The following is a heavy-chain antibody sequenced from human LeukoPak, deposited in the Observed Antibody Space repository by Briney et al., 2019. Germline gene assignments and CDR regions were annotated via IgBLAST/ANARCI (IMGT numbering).Heavy chain of an antibody. V-gene: IGHV3-30*03. CDR1: GFTFSSYD. Sequence: GRSLRLSCAASGFTFSSYDMHWVRQASGKGLEWVAGISNDGSNKKYGDSVKGRFTTSRDNSKNTLYVQMNSLRAEDTAVYYCARGSKWFGELIRRGEYYFDYWGQGTLVTVSS. J-gene: IGHJ4*02. CDR3: ARGSKWFGELIRRGEYYFDY. CDR2: ISNDGSNK. D-gene: IGHD3-10*01.